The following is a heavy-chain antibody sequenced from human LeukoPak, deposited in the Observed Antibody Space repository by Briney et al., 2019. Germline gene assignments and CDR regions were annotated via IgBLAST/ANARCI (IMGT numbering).Heavy chain of an antibody. J-gene: IGHJ5*02. CDR2: IHDNGDS. CDR1: GGSISNYC. V-gene: IGHV4-4*07. CDR3: ARSVLLWFGELFESWFDP. Sequence: SETLSLTCTVSGGSISNYCWSWIRQPAGKGLEWIGRIHDNGDSNHNPSLKSRVTMSLDTSRNQVSLKLSSVTAADTAVYYCARSVLLWFGELFESWFDPWGQGTLVTVSS. D-gene: IGHD3-10*01.